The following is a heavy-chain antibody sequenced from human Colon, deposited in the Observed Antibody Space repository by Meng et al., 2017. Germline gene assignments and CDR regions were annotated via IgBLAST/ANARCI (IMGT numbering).Heavy chain of an antibody. D-gene: IGHD3-22*01. Sequence: VTLPYLGPGLVEPWETLSLTCAVSGGSISRSGWWSCVRQPPGKGLEWIGETSHSGSTNYSPSLKSRVTISLDKSKNQLSLKLNSVTAADTAVYYCASSDYYRSDYWGQGTLVTVSS. CDR2: TSHSGST. CDR1: GGSISRSGW. V-gene: IGHV4-4*02. J-gene: IGHJ4*02. CDR3: ASSDYYRSDY.